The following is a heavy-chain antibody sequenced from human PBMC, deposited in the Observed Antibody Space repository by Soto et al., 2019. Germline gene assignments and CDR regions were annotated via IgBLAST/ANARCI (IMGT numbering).Heavy chain of an antibody. D-gene: IGHD1-26*01. CDR1: GFTFSSYS. CDR3: ARXXGSLNWFDP. CDR2: ISSSSSTI. Sequence: EVQLVESGGGLVQPGGSLRLSCAASGFTFSSYSMNWVRQAPGKGLEWVSYISSSSSTIYYADSVKGRFTISRDNAKNSLYLXXXXLXXEXTAVYYCARXXGSLNWFDPWGQGTLVTVSS. J-gene: IGHJ5*02. V-gene: IGHV3-48*02.